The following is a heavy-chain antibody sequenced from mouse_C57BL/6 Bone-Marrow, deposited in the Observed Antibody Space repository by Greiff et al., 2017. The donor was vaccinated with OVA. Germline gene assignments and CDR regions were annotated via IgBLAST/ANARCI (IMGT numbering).Heavy chain of an antibody. D-gene: IGHD1-1*01. J-gene: IGHJ2*01. Sequence: EVMLVESEGGLVQPGSSMKLSCTASGFTFSDYYMAWVRQVPEKGLEWVANINYDGSSTYYLDSLKSRFIISRDNAKNILYLQMSSLKSEDTATYYCAREKTTDYFDYWGQGTTLTVSS. CDR3: AREKTTDYFDY. CDR1: GFTFSDYY. V-gene: IGHV5-16*01. CDR2: INYDGSST.